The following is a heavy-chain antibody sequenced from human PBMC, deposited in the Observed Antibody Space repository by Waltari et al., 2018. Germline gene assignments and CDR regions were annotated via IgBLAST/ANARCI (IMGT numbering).Heavy chain of an antibody. Sequence: QVQLVQSGAEVKKPGASVKVSCKASGYTFTSYDLNWVRQATGQGLEWMGWMNPNSGNTGYAQKFQGRVTITRNTSISTAYMELSSLRSEDTAVYYCARSGSSYGDYGLDYWGQGTLVTVSS. D-gene: IGHD4-17*01. CDR2: MNPNSGNT. J-gene: IGHJ4*02. V-gene: IGHV1-8*03. CDR3: ARSGSSYGDYGLDY. CDR1: GYTFTSYD.